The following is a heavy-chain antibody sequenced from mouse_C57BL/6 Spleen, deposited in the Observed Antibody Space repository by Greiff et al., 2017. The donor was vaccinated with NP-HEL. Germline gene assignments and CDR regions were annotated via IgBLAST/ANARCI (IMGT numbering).Heavy chain of an antibody. J-gene: IGHJ2*01. CDR3: AISSGGYYFDY. V-gene: IGHV1-80*01. D-gene: IGHD3-2*02. CDR2: IYPGDGDT. Sequence: QVHVKQSGAELVKPGASVKISCKASGYAFSSYWMNWVKQRPGKGLEWIGQIYPGDGDTNYNGKFKGKATLTADKSSSTAYMQLSSLTSEDSAVYFCAISSGGYYFDYWGQGTTLTVSS. CDR1: GYAFSSYW.